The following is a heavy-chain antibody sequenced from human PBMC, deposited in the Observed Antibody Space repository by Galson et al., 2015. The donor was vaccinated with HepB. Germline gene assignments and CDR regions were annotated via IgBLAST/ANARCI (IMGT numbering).Heavy chain of an antibody. CDR1: GFTFSSYS. V-gene: IGHV3-48*01. CDR3: AGDAQPFSKWFDP. J-gene: IGHJ5*02. Sequence: SLRLSCAASGFTFSSYSMNWVRQAPGKGLEWVSYISSSSSTIYYADSVKGRFTISRDNAKNSLYLQMNSLRAEDTAVYYCAGDAQPFSKWFDPWGQGTLVTVSS. D-gene: IGHD3-3*02. CDR2: ISSSSSTI.